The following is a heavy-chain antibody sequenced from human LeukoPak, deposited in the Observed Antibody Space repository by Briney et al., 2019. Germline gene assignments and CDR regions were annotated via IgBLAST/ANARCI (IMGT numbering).Heavy chain of an antibody. J-gene: IGHJ3*02. D-gene: IGHD3-10*01. CDR1: GFTFSSYG. CDR2: IWYDGSNK. Sequence: GGSLRLSCAASGFTFSSYGMHWVRQAPGKGLEWVAVIWYDGSNKYYADSVKGRFTISRDNSKNTLYLQMNSLRAEDTAVYYCAREPLFRGVIPDAFDIWGQGTMVTVSS. CDR3: AREPLFRGVIPDAFDI. V-gene: IGHV3-33*08.